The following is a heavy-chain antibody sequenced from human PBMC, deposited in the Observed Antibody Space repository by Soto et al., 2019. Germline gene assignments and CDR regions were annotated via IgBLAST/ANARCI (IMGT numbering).Heavy chain of an antibody. D-gene: IGHD5-18*01. J-gene: IGHJ2*01. CDR2: IYSGGST. CDR1: GFTVSSNY. V-gene: IGHV3-53*02. CDR3: ARDGIAYSYGWYFDL. Sequence: EVQLVETGGGLIQPGGSLRLSCAASGFTVSSNYMSWVRQAPGKGLEWVSVIYSGGSTYYADSVKGRFTISRDNSKNTLYLQMNSLRAEDTDVYYCARDGIAYSYGWYFDLWGRGTLVTVSS.